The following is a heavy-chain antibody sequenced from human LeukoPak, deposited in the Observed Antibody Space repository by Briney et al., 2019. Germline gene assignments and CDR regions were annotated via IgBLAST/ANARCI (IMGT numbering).Heavy chain of an antibody. CDR3: ARVYYSNSYDYWYFDL. Sequence: PGGSLRLSCVGSGFTLSSYGMSWVRQAPGRGLEWVSSGSGASTSYADSVKGRFTISRDNSKNTLCLQMNSLRAEDTAVYYCARVYYSNSYDYWYFDLWGRGTLVTVSS. J-gene: IGHJ2*01. CDR1: GFTLSSYG. V-gene: IGHV3-23*01. D-gene: IGHD6-13*01. CDR2: GSGAST.